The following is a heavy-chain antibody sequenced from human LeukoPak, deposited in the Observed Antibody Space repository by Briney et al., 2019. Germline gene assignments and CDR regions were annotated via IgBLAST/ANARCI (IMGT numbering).Heavy chain of an antibody. CDR2: INQDGTEK. CDR1: GFTFSSYW. J-gene: IGHJ4*02. D-gene: IGHD6-13*01. V-gene: IGHV3-7*03. Sequence: GGSLRLSCAASGFTFSSYWMSWVRQAPGEGLEWVAKINQDGTEKAYVDSVRGRFTISRDNAKNSLFLQVNSLRAEDTAVYYCARGPLIAAAGTWWGQGTLVTVSS. CDR3: ARGPLIAAAGTW.